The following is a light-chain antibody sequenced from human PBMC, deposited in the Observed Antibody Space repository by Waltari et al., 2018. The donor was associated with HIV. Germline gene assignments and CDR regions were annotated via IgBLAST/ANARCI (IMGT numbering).Light chain of an antibody. CDR3: QQSYSAPLT. J-gene: IGKJ3*01. CDR1: QSVSNN. CDR2: DAS. Sequence: DIQMTQSPASLSASVGDRVTITCRASQSVSNNLNWYQQKPGKAPNLLIYDASSLQSGVPSRFSGSGSGTDFTLTISSLQPEDFASYYCQQSYSAPLTFGPGTKVDIK. V-gene: IGKV1-39*01.